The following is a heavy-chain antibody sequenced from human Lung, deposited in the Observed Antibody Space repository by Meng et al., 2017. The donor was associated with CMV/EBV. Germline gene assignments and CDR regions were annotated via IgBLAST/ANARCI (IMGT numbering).Heavy chain of an antibody. CDR2: INKNGFNI. J-gene: IGHJ6*02. V-gene: IGHV3-48*03. D-gene: IGHD1/OR15-1a*01. CDR1: GFTFDNYE. CDR3: ARNTLSYYGMDL. Sequence: SCAASGFTFDNYEMNWVRQAPGKGLEWISYINKNGFNIEYADSVKGQFTISRDNAKNSLFLQLDSLRADDTAVYYCARNTLSYYGMDLWGQGTPVTVSS.